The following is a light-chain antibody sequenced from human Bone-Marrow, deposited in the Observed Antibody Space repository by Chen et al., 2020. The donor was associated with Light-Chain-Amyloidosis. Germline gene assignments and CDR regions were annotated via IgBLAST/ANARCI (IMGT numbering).Light chain of an antibody. CDR3: GADHGSGSNFVV. CDR1: SGYSNYK. V-gene: IGLV9-49*01. J-gene: IGLJ3*02. Sequence: QPVLTQPPSASASLGASVTLTCTLSSGYSNYKVDWYQQRPGKGPRFVIRVGTGGILGSKGDGIPDRFSVLGSGLNRYLTSKNIQEEDESDYHCGADHGSGSNFVVFGGGTKLTVL. CDR2: VGTGGILG.